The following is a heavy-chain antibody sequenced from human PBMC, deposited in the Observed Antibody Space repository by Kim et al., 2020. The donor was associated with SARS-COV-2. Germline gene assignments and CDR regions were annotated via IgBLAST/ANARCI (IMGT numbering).Heavy chain of an antibody. CDR3: AGEGPRGYSHGEGI. CDR2: INHSGST. Sequence: SETLSLTCAVYGGSFSGYYWSWIRQPPGKGLEWIGEINHSGSTNYNPSLKSRVTISVDTSKNQFSLKLSSVTAADTAVYYCAGEGPRGYSHGEGIWGQGTMVTVSS. CDR1: GGSFSGYY. J-gene: IGHJ3*02. V-gene: IGHV4-34*01. D-gene: IGHD5-18*01.